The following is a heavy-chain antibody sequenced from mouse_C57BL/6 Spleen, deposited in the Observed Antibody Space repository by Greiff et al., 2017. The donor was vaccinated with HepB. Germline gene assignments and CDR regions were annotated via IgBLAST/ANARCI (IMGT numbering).Heavy chain of an antibody. CDR1: GYTFTSYW. CDR3: ARGGYYSNSYAMDY. D-gene: IGHD2-5*01. J-gene: IGHJ4*01. CDR2: IHPNSGST. V-gene: IGHV1-64*01. Sequence: VQLQQSGAELVKPGASVKLSCKASGYTFTSYWMHWVKQRPGQGLEWIGMIHPNSGSTNYNEKFKSKATLTVDKSSSTAYMQLSSLTSEDSAVYYCARGGYYSNSYAMDYWGQGTSVTVSS.